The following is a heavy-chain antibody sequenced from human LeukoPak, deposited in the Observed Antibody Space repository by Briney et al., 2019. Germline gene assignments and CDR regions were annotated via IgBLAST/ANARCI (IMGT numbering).Heavy chain of an antibody. D-gene: IGHD3-22*01. Sequence: ASVKVSCKASGYTFTGYYMHWVRQAPGQGLEWMGWINPNSGGTNYAQKFQGRVTMTRDTSISTAYMELSRLRSDDTAVYYCARDPPPKTYYYDSSGYAEGLEGDPYYHYYGMDVWGQGTTVTVSS. J-gene: IGHJ6*02. CDR2: INPNSGGT. CDR3: ARDPPPKTYYYDSSGYAEGLEGDPYYHYYGMDV. V-gene: IGHV1-2*02. CDR1: GYTFTGYY.